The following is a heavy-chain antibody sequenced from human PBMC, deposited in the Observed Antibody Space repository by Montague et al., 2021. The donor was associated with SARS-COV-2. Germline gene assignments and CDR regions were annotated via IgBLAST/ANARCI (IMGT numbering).Heavy chain of an antibody. V-gene: IGHV6-1*01. CDR2: TYYRSMWKS. Sequence: CAISGDSVSSNSATWNWIRQSPSRGLGWLGRTYYRSMWKSDYARSVKSRIAINPDTSKNQFSLQLSSVTPEDTALYYCVRGIEAAGPYDYWGQGTLVTVSS. J-gene: IGHJ4*02. CDR1: GDSVSSNSAT. CDR3: VRGIEAAGPYDY. D-gene: IGHD6-13*01.